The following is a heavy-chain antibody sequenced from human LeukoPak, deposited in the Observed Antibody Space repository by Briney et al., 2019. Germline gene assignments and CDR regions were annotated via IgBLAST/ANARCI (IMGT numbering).Heavy chain of an antibody. CDR2: IYHSGST. V-gene: IGHV4-30-2*01. CDR1: GGSISSGGYS. Sequence: PSETLSLTCAVSGGSISSGGYSWSWIRQPPGKGLEWIGYIYHSGSTYYNPSLKSRVTISVDTSKNQFSLKLSSVTAADTAVYYCARHPYYYDSSGYPRYYGMDVWGQGTTVTVSS. CDR3: ARHPYYYDSSGYPRYYGMDV. D-gene: IGHD3-22*01. J-gene: IGHJ6*02.